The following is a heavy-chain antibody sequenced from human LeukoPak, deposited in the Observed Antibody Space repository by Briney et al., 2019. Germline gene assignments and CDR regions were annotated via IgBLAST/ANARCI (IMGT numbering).Heavy chain of an antibody. J-gene: IGHJ4*02. CDR1: GFTFRSYA. D-gene: IGHD2-2*01. CDR2: IKQDGSEK. CDR3: ARDRGGYCTSTSCQKPLDY. V-gene: IGHV3-7*01. Sequence: GGSLRLSCAASGFTFRSYAMSWVRQAPGKGLEWVASIKQDGSEKYSVDSVKGRFTISRDNAKNSLYLQMNSLRVEDTAVYYCARDRGGYCTSTSCQKPLDYWGQGTLVTVSS.